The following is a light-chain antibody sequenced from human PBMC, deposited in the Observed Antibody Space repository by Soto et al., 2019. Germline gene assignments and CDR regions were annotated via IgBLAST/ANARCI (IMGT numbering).Light chain of an antibody. J-gene: IGKJ1*01. CDR1: QGIISY. V-gene: IGKV1-8*01. CDR3: QQYYSYPST. CDR2: AAS. Sequence: AIRMTQSPSSFSASTGDRVTITCRASQGIISYLAWYQQKSGKAPNLLIYAASTLQSGVPSRFSGSGSGTVFTLTISCLQSEDFATYYCQQYYSYPSTFGQGTKVEIK.